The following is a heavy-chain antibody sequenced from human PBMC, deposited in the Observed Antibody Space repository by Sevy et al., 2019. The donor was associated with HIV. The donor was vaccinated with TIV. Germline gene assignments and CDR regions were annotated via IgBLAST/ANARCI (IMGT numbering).Heavy chain of an antibody. V-gene: IGHV3-21*01. CDR3: ARDIGWGGYSYGSDAFDT. Sequence: GGSLRLSCAASGFTFSSYSMNWVRQAPGKGLEWVSSSSSSSSYIYYADSVKGRFTISRDNAKNSLYLQMNSLRAEDTAVYYCARDIGWGGYSYGSDAFDTWGQGTMVTVSS. CDR2: SSSSSSYI. CDR1: GFTFSSYS. D-gene: IGHD5-18*01. J-gene: IGHJ3*02.